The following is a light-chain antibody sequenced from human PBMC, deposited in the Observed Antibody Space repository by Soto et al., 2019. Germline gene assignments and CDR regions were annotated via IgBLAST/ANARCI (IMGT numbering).Light chain of an antibody. J-gene: IGKJ4*01. CDR2: GAS. CDR1: QSVTSTY. V-gene: IGKV3-20*01. CDR3: QPYGSSPLT. Sequence: EIVLTQSPGTLSLSPGERATLSCRASQSVTSTYLAWYQQKPGQAPRLLIYGASNRATGIPDRFTGSGSGTDFTLTISSLEPEDFAVYYCQPYGSSPLTFGGGTKVEIK.